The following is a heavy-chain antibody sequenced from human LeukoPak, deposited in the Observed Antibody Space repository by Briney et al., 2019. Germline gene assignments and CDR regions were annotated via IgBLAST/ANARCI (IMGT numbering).Heavy chain of an antibody. CDR3: ARAGDGYDSSFDY. J-gene: IGHJ4*02. Sequence: GGSLRLSCAASGFTFSSYWMHWVRQGPGKGLVWVSRINSAGSSTTYADSVKGRFTISRDNAKNTLYLQMNSLRAEDTAVYYCARAGDGYDSSFDYWGQGTLVTVSS. D-gene: IGHD5-12*01. CDR1: GFTFSSYW. CDR2: INSAGSST. V-gene: IGHV3-74*01.